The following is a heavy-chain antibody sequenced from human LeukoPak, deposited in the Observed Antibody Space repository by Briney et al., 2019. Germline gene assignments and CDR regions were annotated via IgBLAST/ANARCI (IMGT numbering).Heavy chain of an antibody. Sequence: SETLSLTCSVSGGLFSGYYWSWIRQSPGKGLEWIGEINHTGDTNYNPSLQSRVSTSIDTSKTQFSLRLISVTAADTAVYYCAREPHRVLVPGPHDFWGQGILVTVSS. CDR3: AREPHRVLVPGPHDF. CDR1: GGLFSGYY. D-gene: IGHD1-14*01. J-gene: IGHJ4*02. CDR2: INHTGDT. V-gene: IGHV4-34*01.